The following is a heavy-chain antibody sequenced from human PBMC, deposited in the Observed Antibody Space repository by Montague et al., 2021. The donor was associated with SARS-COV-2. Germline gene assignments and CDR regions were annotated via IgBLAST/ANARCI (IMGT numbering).Heavy chain of an antibody. V-gene: IGHV3-74*01. J-gene: IGHJ4*02. CDR1: GFTLSSYW. D-gene: IGHD2-8*02. CDR3: ARAYYTGLYPFDY. CDR2: IHYDGSST. Sequence: SLRLSCAVSGFTLSSYWMYWVRQAPGKGLVWISRIHYDGSSTNYADSVKGRFTISRDTAKNTLYLQMNSLRAEDTAVYYCARAYYTGLYPFDYWGQGTLVTVSS.